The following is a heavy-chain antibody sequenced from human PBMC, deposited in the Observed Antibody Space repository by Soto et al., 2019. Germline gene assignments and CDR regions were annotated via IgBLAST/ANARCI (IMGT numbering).Heavy chain of an antibody. Sequence: GGSLRLSCAASGFTFSSYGMHWVRQAPGKGLEWVAVISYDGSNTYYGDTVKGRFTISRDNSKNTLSLQMNSLRAEDTAVYYCAKDGNVYSSGWYAPSLDYWGQGTLVTVSS. J-gene: IGHJ4*02. CDR1: GFTFSSYG. V-gene: IGHV3-30*18. D-gene: IGHD6-19*01. CDR3: AKDGNVYSSGWYAPSLDY. CDR2: ISYDGSNT.